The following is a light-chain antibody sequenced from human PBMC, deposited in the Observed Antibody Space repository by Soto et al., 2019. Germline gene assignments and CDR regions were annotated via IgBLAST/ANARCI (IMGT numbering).Light chain of an antibody. V-gene: IGKV3-20*01. Sequence: EIVLTQSPGTLSLSPGERATLSCRASQSVINSYLAWYQQKPGQAPRLLMYGASTRATGIPDRFTGSGSGTDFTLTISRLEPEGFAVYCCQQYGSSPNTFGQGTKVEIK. CDR2: GAS. CDR3: QQYGSSPNT. J-gene: IGKJ1*01. CDR1: QSVINSY.